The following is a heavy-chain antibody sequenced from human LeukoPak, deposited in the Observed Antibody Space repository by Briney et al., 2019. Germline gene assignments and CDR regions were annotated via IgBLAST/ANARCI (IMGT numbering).Heavy chain of an antibody. Sequence: PGGSLRLSCAASGLTFGTSAMHWVRQAPGKGLEWVAVILYDGSNKYYADSVRGRFTISRDNSKNTLYLQMNSLRAEDTAVYYCARQMYKSNWYSNYFDYWGQGTLVTVSS. CDR3: ARQMYKSNWYSNYFDY. J-gene: IGHJ4*02. D-gene: IGHD2-21*02. V-gene: IGHV3-30-3*01. CDR1: GLTFGTSA. CDR2: ILYDGSNK.